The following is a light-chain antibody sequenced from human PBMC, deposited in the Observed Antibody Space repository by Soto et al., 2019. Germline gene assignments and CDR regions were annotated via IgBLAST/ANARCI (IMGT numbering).Light chain of an antibody. CDR2: LNSDGSH. CDR3: QTWGTGIHGV. CDR1: SGHSNYA. J-gene: IGLJ3*02. Sequence: QPVLTQSPSASASLGASVKLTCTLSSGHSNYAIAWHQQQPEKGPRYLMKLNSDGSHSKGDGIPDRFSGSSSGAERYLTISSLQSEDEADYYCQTWGTGIHGVFGGGTKLTVL. V-gene: IGLV4-69*01.